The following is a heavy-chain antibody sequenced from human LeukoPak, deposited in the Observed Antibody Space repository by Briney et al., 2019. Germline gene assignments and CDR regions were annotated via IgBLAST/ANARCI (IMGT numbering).Heavy chain of an antibody. D-gene: IGHD6-19*01. CDR2: ISSSSSYI. CDR1: GFTFSSYS. J-gene: IGHJ4*02. V-gene: IGHV3-21*01. Sequence: PGGSLRLSCAASGFTFSSYSMNWVRQAPGKGLEWVSSISSSSSYIYYADSVKGRFTISRDNAKNSLYLQKNSLRAEDTAVYYCARGGSGWPIDYWGQGTLVTVSS. CDR3: ARGGSGWPIDY.